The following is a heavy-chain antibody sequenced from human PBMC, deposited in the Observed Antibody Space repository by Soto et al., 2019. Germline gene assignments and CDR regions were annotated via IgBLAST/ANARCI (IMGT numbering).Heavy chain of an antibody. CDR2: IIPIFGTA. D-gene: IGHD3-22*01. CDR3: ARTPVRLRDRSGYPLGNYYGMDV. V-gene: IGHV1-69*12. Sequence: QVQLVQSGAEVKKPGSSVKVSCKASGGTFSSYAISWVRQAPGQGLEWMGGIIPIFGTANYAQKFQGRVTITADESTSTADMELSSLRSEDTAVYYCARTPVRLRDRSGYPLGNYYGMDVWGQGTTVTVSS. J-gene: IGHJ6*02. CDR1: GGTFSSYA.